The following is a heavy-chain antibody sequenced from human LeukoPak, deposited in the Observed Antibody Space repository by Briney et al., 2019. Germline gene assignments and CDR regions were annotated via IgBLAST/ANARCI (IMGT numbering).Heavy chain of an antibody. V-gene: IGHV4-31*03. D-gene: IGHD6-13*01. CDR2: IYYSGST. CDR1: GGSISSGGYY. CDR3: ARAPGYSSSWLFDY. J-gene: IGHJ4*02. Sequence: SETLSLTCTVSGGSISSGGYYWSWIRQHPGKGLEWIGYIYYSGSTYYNPSLKSRVTISVDTSKNQFSLKLSSVTAADTAVYYRARAPGYSSSWLFDYWGQGTLVTVSS.